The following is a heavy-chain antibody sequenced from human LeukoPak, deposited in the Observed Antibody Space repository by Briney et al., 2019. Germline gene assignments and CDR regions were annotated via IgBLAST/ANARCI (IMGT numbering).Heavy chain of an antibody. J-gene: IGHJ3*02. CDR3: ARVSDILTGYYPWAFDI. CDR1: GGSISSYY. CDR2: IYYSGST. Sequence: SETLSLTCTVSGGSISSYYWSWIRRPAGKGLEWIGYIYYSGSTNYKPSLKSRVTISIDTSKNQFSLKLSSVTAADTAVYYCARVSDILTGYYPWAFDIWGQGTMVTVSS. D-gene: IGHD3-9*01. V-gene: IGHV4-59*01.